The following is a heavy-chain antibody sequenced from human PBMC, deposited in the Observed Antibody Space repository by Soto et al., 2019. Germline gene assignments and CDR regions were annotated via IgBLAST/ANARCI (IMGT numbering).Heavy chain of an antibody. D-gene: IGHD5-18*01. CDR3: TADDATQLWSPADH. V-gene: IGHV3-15*01. J-gene: IGHJ4*02. Sequence: DVQLVESGGGLVKPGGSLRLSCAASGFIFTDAWMSWVRQAPGMGLEWVGRIRANTAGGTTDYAAPVKGRFTISRDDSKETLYLQMNSLKPEDTAVYYCTADDATQLWSPADHWGQGTLVTVSS. CDR2: IRANTAGGTT. CDR1: GFIFTDAW.